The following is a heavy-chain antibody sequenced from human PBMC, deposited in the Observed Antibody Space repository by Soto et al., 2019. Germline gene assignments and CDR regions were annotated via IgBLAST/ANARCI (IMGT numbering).Heavy chain of an antibody. J-gene: IGHJ4*02. Sequence: GSLRLSCAASGFTFSSYWMSWVRQAPGKGLEWVANIKQDGSEKYYVDSVKGRFTISRDNAKNSLYLQMNSLRAEDTAVYYCARDTSEWLGPYYFDYWGQGTLVTVSS. V-gene: IGHV3-7*03. CDR1: GFTFSSYW. CDR2: IKQDGSEK. D-gene: IGHD3-3*01. CDR3: ARDTSEWLGPYYFDY.